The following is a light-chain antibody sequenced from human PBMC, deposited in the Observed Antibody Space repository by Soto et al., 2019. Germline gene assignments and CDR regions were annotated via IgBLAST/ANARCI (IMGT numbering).Light chain of an antibody. CDR1: SSDVGSHNL. V-gene: IGLV2-23*02. Sequence: QSALTQPASVSGSPGQSITISCTGTSSDVGSHNLVSWYQQHTGKAPKHMIYEFSKRPSGCTNRVSGSKSGNTASLTISGLHAEEEYDYYCCSYAGSSTLVFGGGTKLTVL. CDR3: CSYAGSSTLV. J-gene: IGLJ2*01. CDR2: EFS.